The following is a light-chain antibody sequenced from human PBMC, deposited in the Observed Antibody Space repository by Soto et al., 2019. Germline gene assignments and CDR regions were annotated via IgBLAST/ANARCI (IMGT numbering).Light chain of an antibody. CDR1: QDIGNS. CDR3: QQYDSLPVA. Sequence: DIQMTQSPSSLSASVGDRVTITCQASQDIGNSLNWYQQKPGKAPRLLIYDAFNLEVGVSARFSERGSGTDFTLTIISLQPEDFGTYYCQQYDSLPVAFGPGTKV. V-gene: IGKV1-33*01. J-gene: IGKJ3*01. CDR2: DAF.